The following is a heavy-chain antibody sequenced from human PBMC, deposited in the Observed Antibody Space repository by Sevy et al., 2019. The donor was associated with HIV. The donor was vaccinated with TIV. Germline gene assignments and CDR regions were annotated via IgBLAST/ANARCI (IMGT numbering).Heavy chain of an antibody. D-gene: IGHD3-22*01. V-gene: IGHV1-69*13. Sequence: ASVKVSCKASGGTFSNYAISWVRQAPGQGLEWMGGFIPMFDSANYVQMFQGKVTLTAAGSTPTAYMELSSLRSDDTAVYYFAGSYFDSSCYSPLCYYGMDVWGQGTTVTVSS. CDR1: GGTFSNYA. CDR2: FIPMFDSA. J-gene: IGHJ6*02. CDR3: AGSYFDSSCYSPLCYYGMDV.